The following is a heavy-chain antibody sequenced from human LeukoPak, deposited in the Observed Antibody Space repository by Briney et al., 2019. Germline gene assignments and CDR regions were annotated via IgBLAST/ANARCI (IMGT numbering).Heavy chain of an antibody. J-gene: IGHJ4*02. CDR3: AKDRPNYYGSNGHYYKLNGDC. V-gene: IGHV3-23*01. Sequence: PGGSLRLSCAASGFTFSSYAMSWVRHAPGKGLEWVSSITSSGAATSYADSVKGRFTISRDNSDNTLYLQMNSLRAEDTAVYYCAKDRPNYYGSNGHYYKLNGDCWGQGTLVTVSS. CDR1: GFTFSSYA. D-gene: IGHD3-22*01. CDR2: ITSSGAAT.